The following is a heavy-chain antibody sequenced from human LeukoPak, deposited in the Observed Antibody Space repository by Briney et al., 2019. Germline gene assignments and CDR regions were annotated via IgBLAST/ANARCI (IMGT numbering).Heavy chain of an antibody. J-gene: IGHJ4*02. CDR1: GFTFSSYA. Sequence: GGSLRLSCAASGFTFSSYAMPWVRQAPGKGLEWVAVISYDGSNKYYADSVKGRFTISRDNSKNTLYLQMNSLRAEDTAVYYCARESAVAGYFDYWGQGTLVTVSS. CDR2: ISYDGSNK. CDR3: ARESAVAGYFDY. V-gene: IGHV3-30-3*01. D-gene: IGHD6-19*01.